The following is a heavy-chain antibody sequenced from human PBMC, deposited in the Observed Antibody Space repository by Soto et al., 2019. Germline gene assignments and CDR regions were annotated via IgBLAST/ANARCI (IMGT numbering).Heavy chain of an antibody. D-gene: IGHD5-18*01. CDR3: ARDFSHTTAMANAIFGY. J-gene: IGHJ4*02. CDR1: GFTFSSYA. V-gene: IGHV3-30*04. Sequence: GGSLRLSCAASGFTFSSYAMHWVRQAPGKGLEWVAVISYDGSNKYYADSVKGRFTISRDNSKNTLYLQMNSLRAEDTAVYYCARDFSHTTAMANAIFGYWGQGTLVTVSS. CDR2: ISYDGSNK.